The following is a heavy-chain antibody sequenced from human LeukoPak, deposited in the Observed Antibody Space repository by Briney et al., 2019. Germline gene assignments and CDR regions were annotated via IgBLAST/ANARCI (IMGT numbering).Heavy chain of an antibody. CDR1: GGSISDAAYY. J-gene: IGHJ4*02. Sequence: SQTLSLTCTVSGGSISDAAYYWCWIRQHPGEGLEWIGSIYHSGSTYYNPSLKSRVTISVDTSKNQFSLKLSSVTAADTAVYYCASRPDCSGGSCQYYFDYWGQGTLVTVSS. V-gene: IGHV4-30-4*01. CDR2: IYHSGST. CDR3: ASRPDCSGGSCQYYFDY. D-gene: IGHD2-15*01.